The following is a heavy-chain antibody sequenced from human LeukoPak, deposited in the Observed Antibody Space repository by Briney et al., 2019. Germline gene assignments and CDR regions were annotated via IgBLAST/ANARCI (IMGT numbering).Heavy chain of an antibody. CDR3: ARADFYGSGSHPPGGFDY. D-gene: IGHD3-10*01. CDR1: GFTFSTYA. V-gene: IGHV3-30*04. Sequence: GGSLRLSCAASGFTFSTYAMHWVRQAPGEGLEWVAVISYDGSDTYYADSVKGRFTISRDSSKNTLYLQMTSLRAEDTAVYYCARADFYGSGSHPPGGFDYWGQGTLVTVSS. CDR2: ISYDGSDT. J-gene: IGHJ4*02.